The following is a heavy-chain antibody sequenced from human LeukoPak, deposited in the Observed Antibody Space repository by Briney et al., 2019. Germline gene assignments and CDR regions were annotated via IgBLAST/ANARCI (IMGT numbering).Heavy chain of an antibody. V-gene: IGHV1-8*03. CDR3: ARRSGPRQQPLYYYYYMDV. CDR1: GYTFTSYD. Sequence: ASVKVSCKASGYTFTSYDINWVRQATGRWLEWMGWMNPNSGNTGYAQKFQGRATITRNTSITTAYMELSSLRSEDTAVYYCARRSGPRQQPLYYYYYMDVWGKGTTVTVSS. CDR2: MNPNSGNT. J-gene: IGHJ6*03. D-gene: IGHD6-13*01.